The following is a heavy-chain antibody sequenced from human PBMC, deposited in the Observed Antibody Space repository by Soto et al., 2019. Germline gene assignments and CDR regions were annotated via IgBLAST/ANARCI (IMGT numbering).Heavy chain of an antibody. V-gene: IGHV3-30*18. Sequence: GGSLRLSCAASGFTFSSYGMHWVRQAPGKGLEWVAVISYDGSNKYYADSVKGRFTISRDNSKNTLYLQMNSLRAEDTAVYYCAKDGIAYCGGDCYSPISAYFQHWGQGTLVTVSS. J-gene: IGHJ1*01. CDR2: ISYDGSNK. D-gene: IGHD2-21*02. CDR1: GFTFSSYG. CDR3: AKDGIAYCGGDCYSPISAYFQH.